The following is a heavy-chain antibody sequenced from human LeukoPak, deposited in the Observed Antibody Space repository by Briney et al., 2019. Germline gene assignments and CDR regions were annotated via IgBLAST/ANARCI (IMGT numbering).Heavy chain of an antibody. CDR2: MNPNSGNT. V-gene: IGHV1-8*03. D-gene: IGHD3-22*01. CDR1: GYTFTSYD. Sequence: GASVKVSCKASGYTFTSYDINRVRQATGQGLEWMGWMNPNSGNTAYAQKFQGRVTITRNTSISTAYMELSSLRSEDTAIYYCAREDYYDSGSSDYWGQGTLVTVSS. CDR3: AREDYYDSGSSDY. J-gene: IGHJ4*02.